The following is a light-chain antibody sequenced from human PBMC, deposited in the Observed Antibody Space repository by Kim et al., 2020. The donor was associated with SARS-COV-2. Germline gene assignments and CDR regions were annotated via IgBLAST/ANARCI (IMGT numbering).Light chain of an antibody. Sequence: IQLTQSPSSLSASVGDRVTITCRASQGISSYLAWYQQKPGRAPKLLMYAASTLQGGVPSRFSGSGSGTDFTLTISSLQPEDFATYYCQQLNTYPLTFGGGTKVDIK. CDR1: QGISSY. CDR2: AAS. V-gene: IGKV1-9*01. CDR3: QQLNTYPLT. J-gene: IGKJ4*01.